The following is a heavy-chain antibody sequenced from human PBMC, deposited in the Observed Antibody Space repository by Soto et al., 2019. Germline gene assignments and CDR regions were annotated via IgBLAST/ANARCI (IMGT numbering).Heavy chain of an antibody. J-gene: IGHJ5*02. Sequence: PSETLSLTCTVSGGSISSYYWSWIRQPPGKGLEWIGYIYYSGSTNYNPSLKSRVTISVDTSKNQFSLKLSSVTAADTAVYYCARTVHDSSGYYFSDWFDPWGQGTLVTVSS. V-gene: IGHV4-59*01. CDR1: GGSISSYY. CDR3: ARTVHDSSGYYFSDWFDP. D-gene: IGHD3-22*01. CDR2: IYYSGST.